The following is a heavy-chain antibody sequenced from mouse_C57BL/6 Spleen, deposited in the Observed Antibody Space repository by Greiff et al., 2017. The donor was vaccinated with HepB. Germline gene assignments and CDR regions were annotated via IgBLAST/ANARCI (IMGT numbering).Heavy chain of an antibody. J-gene: IGHJ4*01. Sequence: EVKLMESGGGLVKPGGSLKLSCAASGFTFSDYGMHWVRQAPEKGLEWVAYISSGSSTIYYADTVKGRFTISRDNAKNNLYLQMSHLKSEDTAMYYCARDLIDYDGAYYAMDYWGQGTSVTVSS. CDR3: ARDLIDYDGAYYAMDY. D-gene: IGHD2-4*01. V-gene: IGHV5-17*03. CDR2: ISSGSSTI. CDR1: GFTFSDYG.